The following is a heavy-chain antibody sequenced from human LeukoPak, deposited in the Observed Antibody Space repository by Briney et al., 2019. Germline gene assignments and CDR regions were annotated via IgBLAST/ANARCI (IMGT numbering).Heavy chain of an antibody. CDR2: IYYSGST. CDR3: ARGGSSGWSKIDY. D-gene: IGHD6-19*01. Sequence: SETLSLTCTVSGGSISSYYWSWIRQPPGKGLEWIGYIYYSGSTNYNPSLKSRVTISVDTSKNQFSLKLSSVTAADTAVYYCARGGSSGWSKIDYWGQGTLVTVSS. CDR1: GGSISSYY. V-gene: IGHV4-59*01. J-gene: IGHJ4*02.